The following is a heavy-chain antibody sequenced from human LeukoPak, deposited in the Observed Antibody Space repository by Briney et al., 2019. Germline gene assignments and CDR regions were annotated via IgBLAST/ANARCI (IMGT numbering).Heavy chain of an antibody. Sequence: PGGSLRLSCAASGFTFSSYAMHWVRQAPGKGLEWVAVISYDGSNKYYADSVKGRFTISRDNSKNTLYLQMNSLRAEGTAVYYCARDETYDLNAFDIWGQGTWSPSPQ. D-gene: IGHD3/OR15-3a*01. J-gene: IGHJ3*02. CDR2: ISYDGSNK. CDR1: GFTFSSYA. V-gene: IGHV3-30-3*01. CDR3: ARDETYDLNAFDI.